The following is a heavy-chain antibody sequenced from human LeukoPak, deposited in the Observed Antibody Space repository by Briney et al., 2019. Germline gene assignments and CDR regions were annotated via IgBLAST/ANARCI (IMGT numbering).Heavy chain of an antibody. Sequence: PGGSLRLSCAASGFTFDDYAMHWVRQDPGKGLEWVSLISGDGGSTYYADSVKGRFTISRDNSKNSLYLQRNSLRTEDTALYYCAKDLGPNGAGWFDPWGQGTLVTVSS. CDR1: GFTFDDYA. CDR3: AKDLGPNGAGWFDP. CDR2: ISGDGGST. V-gene: IGHV3-43*02. D-gene: IGHD4-17*01. J-gene: IGHJ5*02.